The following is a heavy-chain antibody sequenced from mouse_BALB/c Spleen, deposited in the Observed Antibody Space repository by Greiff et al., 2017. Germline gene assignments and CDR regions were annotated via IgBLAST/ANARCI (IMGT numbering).Heavy chain of an antibody. D-gene: IGHD2-2*01. Sequence: EVKVEESGGGLVQPGGSRKLSCAASGFTFSSFGMHWVRQAPEKGLEWVAYISSGSSTIYYADTVKGRFTISRDNPKNTLFLQMTSLRSEDTAMYYCAREGFGLDYWGQGTTLTGSS. CDR2: ISSGSSTI. CDR1: GFTFSSFG. J-gene: IGHJ2*01. CDR3: AREGFGLDY. V-gene: IGHV5-17*02.